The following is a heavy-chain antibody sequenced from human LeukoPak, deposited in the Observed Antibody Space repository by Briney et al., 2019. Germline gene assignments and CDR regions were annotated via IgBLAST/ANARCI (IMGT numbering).Heavy chain of an antibody. CDR3: ARDPMVRGAASYYYYYYMDV. CDR1: GYTFTSYY. D-gene: IGHD3-10*01. Sequence: GASVKVSCKASGYTFTSYYMHWVRQAPGQGLEWMGIINPSGGSTSYAQKFQGRVTMTRDTSTSTVYMELSSLRSEDTAVYYCARDPMVRGAASYYYYYYMDVWGKGTTVTISS. J-gene: IGHJ6*03. V-gene: IGHV1-46*01. CDR2: INPSGGST.